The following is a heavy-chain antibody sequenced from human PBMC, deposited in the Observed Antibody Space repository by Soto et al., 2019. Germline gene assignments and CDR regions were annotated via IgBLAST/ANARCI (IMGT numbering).Heavy chain of an antibody. J-gene: IGHJ4*02. V-gene: IGHV3-74*01. CDR1: GFTFSSYW. CDR2: INPDGSAT. CDR3: GRGGSDSPMAPGY. D-gene: IGHD5-18*01. Sequence: GGSLRLSCAASGFTFSSYWMHWIRQAPGKGLVWVSRINPDGSATNYADSVKGRFTISRDNAKNTLYLQMNSLRAEDTAVFYCGRGGSDSPMAPGYWGQGTLVTVSS.